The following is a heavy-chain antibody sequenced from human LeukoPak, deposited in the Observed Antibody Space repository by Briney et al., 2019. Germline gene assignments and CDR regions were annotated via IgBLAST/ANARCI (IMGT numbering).Heavy chain of an antibody. D-gene: IGHD7-27*01. CDR1: GFPFTNYA. V-gene: IGHV3-23*01. Sequence: GGSLRLSCVASGFPFTNYAMSWVRQAPGKGLQWVSSLSGSGGYTYYADSVKGRFTISSDNSKNTLYLQMNSLRAEDTAVYYCAKDGDGTYTPHENWGQGTLVTVSS. CDR2: LSGSGGYT. CDR3: AKDGDGTYTPHEN. J-gene: IGHJ4*02.